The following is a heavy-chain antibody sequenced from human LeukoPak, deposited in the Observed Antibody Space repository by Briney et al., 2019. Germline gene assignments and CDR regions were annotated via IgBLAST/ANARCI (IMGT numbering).Heavy chain of an antibody. J-gene: IGHJ4*02. D-gene: IGHD3-10*01. CDR1: GFTFSNSA. V-gene: IGHV3-64*01. CDR2: ITSNGDRT. Sequence: GGSLRLSCAASGFTFSNSAMHWVRQAPGKGPEYVSAITSNGDRTYYANSVKGRFTISRDNSKNTLYLQMGSLRAEDTAVYFCAKRGIVIRAVIIVGFHKEAYYFDYWGQGALVTVSS. CDR3: AKRGIVIRAVIIVGFHKEAYYFDY.